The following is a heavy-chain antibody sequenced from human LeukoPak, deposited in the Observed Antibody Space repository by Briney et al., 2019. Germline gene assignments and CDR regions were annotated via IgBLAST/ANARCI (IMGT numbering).Heavy chain of an antibody. D-gene: IGHD6-13*01. CDR1: GFTFSSYW. Sequence: TGGSLRLSCAASGFTFSSYWMSWVRQAPGEGLEWVAKINQDGTEKAYVDSVRGRFTISRGNAKNSLFLQMNSLRAEDTAVYYCARGPLIAAAGTWWGQGTLVTVSS. J-gene: IGHJ4*02. V-gene: IGHV3-7*03. CDR2: INQDGTEK. CDR3: ARGPLIAAAGTW.